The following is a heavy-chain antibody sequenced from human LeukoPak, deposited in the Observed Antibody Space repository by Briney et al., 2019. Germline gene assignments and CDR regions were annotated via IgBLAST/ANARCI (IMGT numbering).Heavy chain of an antibody. CDR2: ISGSGGST. J-gene: IGHJ3*02. CDR1: GFTFSSYA. D-gene: IGHD4-17*01. Sequence: GGSLRLSCAASGFTFSSYAMSWVRQAPGKGLEWVSAISGSGGSTYYADSVKGRFTISRDNSKNTLYLQMNSLRAEDTAVYYCATSTTVTTDLGAFDIWGQGTMVTVSS. CDR3: ATSTTVTTDLGAFDI. V-gene: IGHV3-23*01.